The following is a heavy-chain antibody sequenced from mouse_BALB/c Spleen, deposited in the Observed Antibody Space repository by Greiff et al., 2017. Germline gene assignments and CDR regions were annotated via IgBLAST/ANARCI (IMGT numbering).Heavy chain of an antibody. V-gene: IGHV5-17*02. D-gene: IGHD2-2*01. CDR1: GFTFSSFG. J-gene: IGHJ4*01. CDR3: ARSGLRLWAMDY. Sequence: DVKLVESGGGLVQPGGSRKLSCAASGFTFSSFGMHWVRQAPEKGLEWVAYISSGSSTIYYADTVKGRFTISRDNPKNTLFLQVTSLRSEDTAMYYCARSGLRLWAMDYWGQGTSVTVSS. CDR2: ISSGSSTI.